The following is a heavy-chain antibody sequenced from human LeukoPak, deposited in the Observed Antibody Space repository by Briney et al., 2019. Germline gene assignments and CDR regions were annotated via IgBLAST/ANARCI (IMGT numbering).Heavy chain of an antibody. Sequence: ASVNVSCKASGYTFTGYYMHWVRQAPGQGLEWMGRINPNSGGTNYAQKFQGRVTMTRDTSISTAYMELSRLRSDDTAVYYCARAGYYYDSSGYYYVGVDYWGQGTLVTVSS. V-gene: IGHV1-2*06. CDR2: INPNSGGT. CDR3: ARAGYYYDSSGYYYVGVDY. CDR1: GYTFTGYY. D-gene: IGHD3-22*01. J-gene: IGHJ4*02.